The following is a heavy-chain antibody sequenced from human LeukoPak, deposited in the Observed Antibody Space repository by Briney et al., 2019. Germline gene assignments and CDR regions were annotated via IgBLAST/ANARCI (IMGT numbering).Heavy chain of an antibody. CDR2: IYTSGST. Sequence: SETLSLTCSVSGGSISSYYWSWIRQPAGKGLEWIGRIYTSGSTNYNPSLKSRVTMSIETSKNQFSLKLSSVTAADTAVYYCARDGWFGELLDYWGQGTLVIVSS. J-gene: IGHJ4*02. CDR3: ARDGWFGELLDY. V-gene: IGHV4-4*07. D-gene: IGHD3-10*01. CDR1: GGSISSYY.